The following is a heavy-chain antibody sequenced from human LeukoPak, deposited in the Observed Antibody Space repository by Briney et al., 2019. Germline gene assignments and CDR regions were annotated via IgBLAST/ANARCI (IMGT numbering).Heavy chain of an antibody. CDR3: ARGPEGYSYGLDY. CDR2: IIPILGIA. Sequence: ASVKVSCKASGGTFSSYAISWVRQAPGQGLEWMGRIIPILGIANYAQKFQGRVTITADKSTSTAYMELSSLRSEDTAVYYCARGPEGYSYGLDYWGQGTLVTVSS. D-gene: IGHD5-18*01. J-gene: IGHJ4*02. CDR1: GGTFSSYA. V-gene: IGHV1-69*04.